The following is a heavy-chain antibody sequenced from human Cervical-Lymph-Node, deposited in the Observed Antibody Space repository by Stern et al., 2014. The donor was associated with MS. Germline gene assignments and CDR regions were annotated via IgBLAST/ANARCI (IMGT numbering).Heavy chain of an antibody. D-gene: IGHD3-3*01. CDR2: ISYDGNYE. Sequence: VQLVESGGGVVQPGGSLRLSCAASGFSFNSFGMNWVLQAPGKGLEWVATISYDGNYEHYADSVKGRFTISRDSSRSTLYLQMNTVRIEDTALYYCARGSGDLDYWGQGTLVAVS. V-gene: IGHV3-30*03. CDR3: ARGSGDLDY. J-gene: IGHJ4*02. CDR1: GFSFNSFG.